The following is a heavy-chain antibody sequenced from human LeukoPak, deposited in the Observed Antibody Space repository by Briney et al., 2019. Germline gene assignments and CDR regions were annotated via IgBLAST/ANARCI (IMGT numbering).Heavy chain of an antibody. J-gene: IGHJ6*03. Sequence: PGRPLRLSCAASGFTFSSCGMHWVRQAPGKGLEWVAVIWFDGSNKYCADSVKGRFTISRDNSKNTLDLQMNSLRAEDTAVYYCARDGGYCSRTSCPASRMDVWGKGTTVTVSS. CDR3: ARDGGYCSRTSCPASRMDV. V-gene: IGHV3-33*01. CDR1: GFTFSSCG. D-gene: IGHD2-2*03. CDR2: IWFDGSNK.